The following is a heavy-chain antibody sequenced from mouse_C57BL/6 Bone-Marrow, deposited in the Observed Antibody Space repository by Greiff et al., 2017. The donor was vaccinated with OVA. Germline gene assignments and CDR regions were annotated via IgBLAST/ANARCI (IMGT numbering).Heavy chain of an antibody. J-gene: IGHJ2*01. CDR3: TRWDYGSRPYYFDY. V-gene: IGHV1-5*01. CDR2: IYPGNSDT. Sequence: VQLKQSGTVLARPGASVKMSCKTSGYTFTSYWMHWVKQRPGQGLAWIGAIYPGNSDTSYNQKFKGKAKLTAVTSASTAYMELSSLTNEDSAVYYCTRWDYGSRPYYFDYWGQGTTLTVSS. D-gene: IGHD1-1*01. CDR1: GYTFTSYW.